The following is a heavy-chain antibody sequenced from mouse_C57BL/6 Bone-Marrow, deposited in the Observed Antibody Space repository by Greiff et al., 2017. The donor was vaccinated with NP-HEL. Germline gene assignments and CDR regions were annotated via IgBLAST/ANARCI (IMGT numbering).Heavy chain of an antibody. CDR1: GYTFTDYY. D-gene: IGHD1-1*01. J-gene: IGHJ2*01. V-gene: IGHV1-26*01. Sequence: EVQLQQSGPELVKPGASVKISCKASGYTFTDYYMNWVKQSHGKSLEWIGDINPNNGGTIYNQKFKGKATLTVDKSSSTAYMELRSLTSEDSAVYYCARNGYYFDYWGQGTTLTVSS. CDR3: ARNGYYFDY. CDR2: INPNNGGT.